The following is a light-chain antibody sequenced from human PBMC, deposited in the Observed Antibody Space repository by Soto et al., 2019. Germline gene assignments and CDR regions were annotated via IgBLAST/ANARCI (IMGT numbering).Light chain of an antibody. Sequence: EIVLTQSPATLSLSPGERATLSCRASQSVSRYLAWYQQKPGQAPRLLIYDASDKATGIPARFSGSGSGTDFTLTISSLGPEECAVYYCQQRSNWPPTFGQGTKVEIK. CDR2: DAS. CDR3: QQRSNWPPT. V-gene: IGKV3-11*01. CDR1: QSVSRY. J-gene: IGKJ1*01.